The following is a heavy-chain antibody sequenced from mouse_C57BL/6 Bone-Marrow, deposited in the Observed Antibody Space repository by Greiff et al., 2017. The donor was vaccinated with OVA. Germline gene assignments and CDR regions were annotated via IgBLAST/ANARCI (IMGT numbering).Heavy chain of an antibody. Sequence: VQLQQSGAELVRPGASVKLSCTASGFNIKDDYMHWVKQRPEQGLEWIGWIDPENGDTEYGSKFQGKATITADTSSNKAYLQLSSLTSADPAVYYCTTRVWSYAMDYWGQGTSVPVSS. V-gene: IGHV14-4*01. D-gene: IGHD2-10*02. J-gene: IGHJ4*01. CDR3: TTRVWSYAMDY. CDR2: IDPENGDT. CDR1: GFNIKDDY.